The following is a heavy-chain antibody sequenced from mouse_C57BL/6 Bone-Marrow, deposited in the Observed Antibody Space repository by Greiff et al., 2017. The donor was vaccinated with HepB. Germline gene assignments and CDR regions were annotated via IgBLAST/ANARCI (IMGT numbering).Heavy chain of an antibody. V-gene: IGHV10-1*01. CDR3: VRGLLGYFDY. CDR1: GFSFNTYA. CDR2: IRSKSNNYAT. Sequence: EVQLVESGGGLVQPKGSLKLSCAASGFSFNTYAMNWVRQAPGKGLEWVARIRSKSNNYATYYADSVKDRFTISRDDSESMLYLQMNNLKTEDTAMYYCVRGLLGYFDYWGQGTTLTVSS. D-gene: IGHD1-1*01. J-gene: IGHJ2*01.